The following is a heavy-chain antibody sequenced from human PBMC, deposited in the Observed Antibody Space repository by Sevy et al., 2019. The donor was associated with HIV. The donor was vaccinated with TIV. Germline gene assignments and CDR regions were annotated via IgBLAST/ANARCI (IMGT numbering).Heavy chain of an antibody. CDR2: TYYRSKWFN. CDR3: VRDRPLGISTFDY. Sequence: SQTLSLTGAISGDSVSNKGAAWNWIRQSPSRGLEWLGRTYYRSKWFNDYAVSVKSRITVTPDTSKNKFSLQLKTVTPEDTAAYYCVRDRPLGISTFDYWGPGTLVTVSS. D-gene: IGHD3-16*01. V-gene: IGHV6-1*01. J-gene: IGHJ4*02. CDR1: GDSVSNKGAA.